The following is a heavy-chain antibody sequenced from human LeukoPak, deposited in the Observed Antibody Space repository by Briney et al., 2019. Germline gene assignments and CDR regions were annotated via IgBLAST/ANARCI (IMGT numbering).Heavy chain of an antibody. CDR1: GYSISSGYY. Sequence: SETLSLTCTVSGYSISSGYYWGWIRQPAGKGLEWIGRIYTSGSTNYNPSLKSRVTISVDTSKNQFSLKLSSVTAADTAVYYCAGEGVVVVPTARPDIWGQGTMVTDSS. CDR2: IYTSGST. V-gene: IGHV4-61*02. J-gene: IGHJ3*02. D-gene: IGHD2-2*01. CDR3: AGEGVVVVPTARPDI.